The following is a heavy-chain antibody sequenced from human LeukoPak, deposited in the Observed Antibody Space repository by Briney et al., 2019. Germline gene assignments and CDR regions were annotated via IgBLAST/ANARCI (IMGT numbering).Heavy chain of an antibody. CDR1: GFTFSTYS. D-gene: IGHD1-26*01. V-gene: IGHV3-48*01. J-gene: IGHJ6*03. CDR2: ISSSSSTI. Sequence: PGGSLRLSCAASGFTFSTYSMNWVRQAPGKGLEWVSYISSSSSTIYYADSLKGRFTISRDNAKNSLYLQMNSLRAEDTAVYYCASRVWVGATFHYYYYMDVWGKGTTVTVSS. CDR3: ASRVWVGATFHYYYYMDV.